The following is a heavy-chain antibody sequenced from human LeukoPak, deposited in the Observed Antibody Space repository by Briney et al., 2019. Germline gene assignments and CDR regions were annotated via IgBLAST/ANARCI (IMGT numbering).Heavy chain of an antibody. CDR3: ARDRAIAADYFDY. Sequence: ASVKVSCKASGYSFTGYYIHWVRQAPGQGLEWMGWISAYNGNTNYAQKLQGRVTMTTDTSTSTAYMELRSLRSDDTAVYYCARDRAIAADYFDYWGQGTLVTVSS. CDR1: GYSFTGYY. D-gene: IGHD6-13*01. CDR2: ISAYNGNT. V-gene: IGHV1-18*04. J-gene: IGHJ4*02.